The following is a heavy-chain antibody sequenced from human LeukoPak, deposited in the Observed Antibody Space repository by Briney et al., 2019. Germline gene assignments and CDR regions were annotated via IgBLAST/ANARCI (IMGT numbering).Heavy chain of an antibody. D-gene: IGHD4-17*01. Sequence: PSETLSLTCAVYGGSFSGYYWSWIRQPPGKGLEWIGEINHSGSTNYNPSLKSRVTISVDTSKNQFSLKLSSVTAADTAVYYCARGADYGDYWAIYYMDVWGKGTTVTVSS. CDR1: GGSFSGYY. J-gene: IGHJ6*03. CDR3: ARGADYGDYWAIYYMDV. V-gene: IGHV4-34*01. CDR2: INHSGST.